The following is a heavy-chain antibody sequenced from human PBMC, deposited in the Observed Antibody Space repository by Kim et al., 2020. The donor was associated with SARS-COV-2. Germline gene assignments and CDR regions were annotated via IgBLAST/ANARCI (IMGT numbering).Heavy chain of an antibody. J-gene: IGHJ5*02. Sequence: GGSLRLSCAASGFTFSSYAMSWVRQAPGKGLEWVSAISGSGGSTYYADSVKGRFTISRDNSKNTLYLQMNSLRAEDTAVYYCAKNLILEGQLERLGGWANWFDPWGQGTLVTVSS. D-gene: IGHD1-1*01. CDR2: ISGSGGST. V-gene: IGHV3-23*01. CDR1: GFTFSSYA. CDR3: AKNLILEGQLERLGGWANWFDP.